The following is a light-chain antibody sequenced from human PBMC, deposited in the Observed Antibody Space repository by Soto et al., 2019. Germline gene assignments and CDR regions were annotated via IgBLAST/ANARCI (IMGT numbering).Light chain of an antibody. CDR3: QQYHIYSWT. V-gene: IGKV1-5*03. CDR1: QDIGTW. CDR2: RAS. Sequence: IQMTQSPSTLSASVGDRVTITFRASQDIGTWLAWYQQKPEKAPKVLIYRASNLESGVPSRFSGSGSGTEFSLTINSLQADDFATYYCQQYHIYSWTFGQRTKVDI. J-gene: IGKJ1*01.